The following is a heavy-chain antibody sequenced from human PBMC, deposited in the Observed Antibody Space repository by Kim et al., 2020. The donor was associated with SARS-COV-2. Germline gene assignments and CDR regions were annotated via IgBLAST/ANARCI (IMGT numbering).Heavy chain of an antibody. CDR1: GYTFTGYY. J-gene: IGHJ4*02. CDR2: INPNSGGT. V-gene: IGHV1-2*06. D-gene: IGHD2-21*02. Sequence: ASVKVSCKASGYTFTGYYMHWVRQAPGQGLEWMGRINPNSGGTNYAQKFQGRVTMTRDTSISTAYMELSRLRSDDTAVYYCAREGSDDIVVVTAILSYWGQGTLVTVSS. CDR3: AREGSDDIVVVTAILSY.